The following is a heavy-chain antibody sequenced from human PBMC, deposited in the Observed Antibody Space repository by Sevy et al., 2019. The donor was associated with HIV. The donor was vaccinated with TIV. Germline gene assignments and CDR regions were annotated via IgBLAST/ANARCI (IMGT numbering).Heavy chain of an antibody. CDR3: ARGYCSGGRCYSLAY. J-gene: IGHJ4*02. CDR1: GYTFNTYR. Sequence: ASVKVSCKASGYTFNTYRISWVRQAPGQGLELMGWVSARNGDTNYAQKFQGRVTMITDTSTSTAYMDLRSLRSDDTAIYYCARGYCSGGRCYSLAYWGQGTLVTVSS. CDR2: VSARNGDT. D-gene: IGHD2-15*01. V-gene: IGHV1-18*01.